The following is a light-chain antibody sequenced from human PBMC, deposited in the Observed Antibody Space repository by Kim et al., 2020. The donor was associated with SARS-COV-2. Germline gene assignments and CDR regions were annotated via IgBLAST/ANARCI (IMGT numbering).Light chain of an antibody. CDR3: QQRTNWPT. Sequence: EIVLTQFPATLSLSPAERATLSCRASQSVSSYLAWYQQKPGQVPRLLIYDASSRATGIPARFSGSGSGTDFTLTISSLEPEDFAVYYCQQRTNWPTFGGGTKVDIK. V-gene: IGKV3-11*01. CDR1: QSVSSY. J-gene: IGKJ4*01. CDR2: DAS.